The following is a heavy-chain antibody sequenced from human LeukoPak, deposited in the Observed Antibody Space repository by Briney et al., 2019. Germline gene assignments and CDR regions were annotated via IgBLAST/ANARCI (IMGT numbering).Heavy chain of an antibody. CDR2: IYSGGTT. J-gene: IGHJ4*02. CDR1: GFTVSSNY. Sequence: GGSLRLSCAASGFTVSSNYMSWVRQPPGKGLEWVSVIYSGGTTFYADSVKGRFTISRDNSKNTLYLKMNSLRADDTAVYYCAKLKGWYGEGYFDYWGQGTVVTVSS. V-gene: IGHV3-53*01. D-gene: IGHD3-10*01. CDR3: AKLKGWYGEGYFDY.